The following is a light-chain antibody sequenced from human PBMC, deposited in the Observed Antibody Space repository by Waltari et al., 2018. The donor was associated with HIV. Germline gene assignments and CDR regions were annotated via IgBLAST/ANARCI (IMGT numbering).Light chain of an antibody. CDR3: SSYTSSSTPV. V-gene: IGLV2-14*01. CDR2: DVS. CDR1: SSDVGGYDY. Sequence: QSALTQPASVYGSPGQSITISCTGTSSDVGGYDYVPWYQQHPGKAPKLMIYDVSKRPSGVSNRFSGSKSGNTASLTISGLQAEDEADYYCSSYTSSSTPVFGGGTKLTVL. J-gene: IGLJ2*01.